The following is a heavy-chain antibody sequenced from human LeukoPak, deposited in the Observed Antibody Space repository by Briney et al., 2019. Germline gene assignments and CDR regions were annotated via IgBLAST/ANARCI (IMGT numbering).Heavy chain of an antibody. CDR2: ISDSGGRT. CDR1: FIFSTYA. V-gene: IGHV3-23*01. CDR3: ARAHFYDSGTYYSPFDY. Sequence: GGSLRLSCAASFIFSTYAMNWVRQAPGKGLEWVSAISDSGGRTSYADSVKGRFTISRDNSKNTLYLQMDSLRAEDTAVYYCARAHFYDSGTYYSPFDYWGQGTLVTVSS. D-gene: IGHD3-22*01. J-gene: IGHJ4*02.